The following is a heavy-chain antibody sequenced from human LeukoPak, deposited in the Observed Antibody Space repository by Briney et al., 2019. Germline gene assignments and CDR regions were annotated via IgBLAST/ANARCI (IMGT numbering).Heavy chain of an antibody. V-gene: IGHV3-64*01. D-gene: IGHD3-10*01. CDR2: ISSNGGST. CDR3: ARTGYGSGSYYS. J-gene: IGHJ4*02. CDR1: GFTFDDYA. Sequence: GGSLRLSCAASGFTFDDYAMHWVRQAPGKGLEYVSAISSNGGSTYYANSVKGRFTISRDNSKNTLYLQMGSLRAEDMAVYYCARTGYGSGSYYSWGQGTLVTVSS.